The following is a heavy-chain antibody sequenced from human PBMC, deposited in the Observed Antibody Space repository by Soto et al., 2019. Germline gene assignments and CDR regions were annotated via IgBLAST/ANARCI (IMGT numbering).Heavy chain of an antibody. J-gene: IGHJ5*02. CDR2: IYYSGST. V-gene: IGHV4-39*01. D-gene: IGHD1-26*01. Sequence: QLHLRESGPGLVKPSETLSLTCTVSGGSITSSSYYWGWIRQPPGKGLEWIGSIYYSGSTYYNPSLMRRVTISGATSKNQFSLTLSSVTAADTAVYYCAPQGVGGTYVYTFDPWGQGTLVTVSS. CDR3: APQGVGGTYVYTFDP. CDR1: GGSITSSSYY.